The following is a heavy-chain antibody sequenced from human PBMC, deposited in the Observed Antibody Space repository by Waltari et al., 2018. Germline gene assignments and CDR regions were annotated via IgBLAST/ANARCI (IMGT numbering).Heavy chain of an antibody. V-gene: IGHV3-30*01. D-gene: IGHD3-22*01. Sequence: QVQLVESGGGVVQPGRSLRLSCAASGFPFSSYPLHWVRQAPGKGLEWGAVISYDGSNKYYADSGKGRFTISRDNSKNTLYLQMNSRRAEDTAVYYCARDHYDGHYGMDVWGQGTTVTVSS. CDR3: ARDHYDGHYGMDV. CDR2: ISYDGSNK. CDR1: GFPFSSYP. J-gene: IGHJ6*02.